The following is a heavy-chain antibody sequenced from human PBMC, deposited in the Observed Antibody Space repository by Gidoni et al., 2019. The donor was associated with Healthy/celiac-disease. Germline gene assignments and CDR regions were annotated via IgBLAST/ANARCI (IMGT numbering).Heavy chain of an antibody. V-gene: IGHV4-34*01. CDR3: ARVQDSSGWYGPFDY. CDR2: INHSGST. J-gene: IGHJ4*02. Sequence: QVQLQQWGSGLLKPSATLSLTCAVYGGSFSGYYWSWIRQPPGKGLEWIGEINHSGSTNYNPSLKSRVTISVDTSKNQFSRKLSSVTAADTAVYYCARVQDSSGWYGPFDYWGQGTLVTVSS. CDR1: GGSFSGYY. D-gene: IGHD6-19*01.